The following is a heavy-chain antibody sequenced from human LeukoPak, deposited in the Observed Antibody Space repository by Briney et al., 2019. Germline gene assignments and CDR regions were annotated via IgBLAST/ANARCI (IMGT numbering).Heavy chain of an antibody. CDR1: GFTFSGSA. V-gene: IGHV3-73*01. CDR3: TRPDGIVGAIDY. D-gene: IGHD1-26*01. Sequence: PGGSLRLSCAASGFTFSGSAMHWVRQASGKGLEWVGRIRSKANSYATAYAASVKGRFTISRDDSKNTAYLQMNSLKTEDTAVYYCTRPDGIVGAIDYWGQGTLVTVSS. CDR2: IRSKANSYAT. J-gene: IGHJ4*02.